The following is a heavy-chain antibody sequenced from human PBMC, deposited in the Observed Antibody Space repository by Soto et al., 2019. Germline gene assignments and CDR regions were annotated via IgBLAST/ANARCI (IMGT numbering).Heavy chain of an antibody. CDR1: GGTFSSYT. D-gene: IGHD6-19*01. V-gene: IGHV1-69*02. J-gene: IGHJ3*02. CDR3: ARAGIAVAGVSFDI. CDR2: IIPILGIA. Sequence: QVQLVQSGAEVKKPESSVKVSCKASGGTFSSYTISWVRQAPGQGLEWMGRIIPILGIANYAQKFQGRVTSTADKSTSTAYMELSSLRSEDTAVYYCARAGIAVAGVSFDIWGQGTMVTVSS.